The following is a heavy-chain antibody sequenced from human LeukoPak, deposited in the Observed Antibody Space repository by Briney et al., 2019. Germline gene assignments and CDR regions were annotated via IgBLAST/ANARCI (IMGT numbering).Heavy chain of an antibody. J-gene: IGHJ4*02. CDR2: IIPIFGTA. D-gene: IGHD2-15*01. CDR3: ARVLLGYCSGGSCLELYYFDY. V-gene: IGHV1-69*06. Sequence: SVKVSCKASGGTFSTYAISWVRQAPGQGLEWMGGIIPIFGTANYAQKFQGRVTITADKSTSTAYMELSSLRSEDTAVYYCARVLLGYCSGGSCLELYYFDYWGQGTLVTVSS. CDR1: GGTFSTYA.